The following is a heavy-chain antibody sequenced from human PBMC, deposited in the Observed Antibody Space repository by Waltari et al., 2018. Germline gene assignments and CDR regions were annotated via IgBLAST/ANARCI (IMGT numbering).Heavy chain of an antibody. CDR2: INDSGST. CDR1: GGSFTGSH. J-gene: IGHJ5*02. V-gene: IGHV4-34*01. Sequence: QVQLHQWGAGLFKPSEPLSLTCGVSGGSFTGSHGRWLRQPPGGGLEWIGQINDSGSTIYNPSLKGRITMSEDTSKKEFSLKLRSVTAADTAVYFCARNFDYIWANYGLNWFEPWGQGTLVIVSS. D-gene: IGHD3-16*02. CDR3: ARNFDYIWANYGLNWFEP.